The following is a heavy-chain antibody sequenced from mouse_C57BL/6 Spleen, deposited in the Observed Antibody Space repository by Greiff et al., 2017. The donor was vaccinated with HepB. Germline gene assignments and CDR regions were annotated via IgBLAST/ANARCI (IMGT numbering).Heavy chain of an antibody. CDR3: AISNYGSSFAY. D-gene: IGHD1-1*01. CDR1: GYTFTSYW. J-gene: IGHJ3*01. Sequence: QVQLQQPGAELVKPGASVKVSCKASGYTFTSYWMHWVKQRPGQGLEWIGRIHPSDSDTNYNQKFKGKATLTVDKSSSTAYMQLRSLTSEDSAVYYCAISNYGSSFAYWGQGTLVTVSA. CDR2: IHPSDSDT. V-gene: IGHV1-74*01.